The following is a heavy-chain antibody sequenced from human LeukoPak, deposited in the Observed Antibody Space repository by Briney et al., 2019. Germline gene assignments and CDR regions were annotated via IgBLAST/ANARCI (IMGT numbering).Heavy chain of an antibody. CDR2: ISSSSSYT. D-gene: IGHD2-2*01. Sequence: GGSLRLSCAASGFTFSSYSMNWVRQAPGKGLEWVSSISSSSSYTYYADSVKGRFTISGDNAKNSLYLQMNSLRAEDTAVYYCARGRYCSSTGCYDAFDYWGQGTLVTVSS. J-gene: IGHJ4*02. V-gene: IGHV3-21*01. CDR3: ARGRYCSSTGCYDAFDY. CDR1: GFTFSSYS.